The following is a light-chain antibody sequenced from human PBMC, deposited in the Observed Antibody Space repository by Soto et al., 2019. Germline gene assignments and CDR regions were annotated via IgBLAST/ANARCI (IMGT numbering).Light chain of an antibody. Sequence: PNTLSLSPAVRATLSCRASHGGGNNYLAGYKQNPGQRPRLLIYGASNRATGIPDRFSGSGSGTDFTLTIMRLEQDGIPVCYWDPYCLLNPFAQLTKVDNK. J-gene: IGKJ1*01. CDR1: HGGGNNY. CDR2: GAS. V-gene: IGKV3-20*01. CDR3: DPYCLLNP.